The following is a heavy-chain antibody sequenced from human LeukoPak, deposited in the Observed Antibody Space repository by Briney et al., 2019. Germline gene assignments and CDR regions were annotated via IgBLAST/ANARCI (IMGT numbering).Heavy chain of an antibody. CDR2: IYTSGST. J-gene: IGHJ3*02. CDR1: GGSISSGSYY. CDR3: ARDRGYCSSTSCKRRGYSGYDPLVGAFDI. D-gene: IGHD2-2*01. V-gene: IGHV4-61*02. Sequence: SETLSLTCTVSGGSISSGSYYWSWIRQPAGKGLEWIGRIYTSGSTNYNPSLKSRVTISVDTSKNQFSLKLSSVTAADTAVYYCARDRGYCSSTSCKRRGYSGYDPLVGAFDIWGQGTMVTVSS.